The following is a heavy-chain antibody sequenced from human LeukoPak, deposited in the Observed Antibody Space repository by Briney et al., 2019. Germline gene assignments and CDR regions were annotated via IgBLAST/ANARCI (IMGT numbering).Heavy chain of an antibody. CDR1: GFSFSGYA. D-gene: IGHD3-3*01. CDR3: TTSPGITVFGVVTDY. Sequence: GGSLRLSCAASGFSFSGYAMNWVRQAPGKGLEWVGRIESSTDGGTTDYAAPVKGRFTMSRDDSKNTLYLQMNNVKTEDTGVYYCTTSPGITVFGVVTDYWGQGTLVIVSS. J-gene: IGHJ4*02. V-gene: IGHV3-15*04. CDR2: IESSTDGGTT.